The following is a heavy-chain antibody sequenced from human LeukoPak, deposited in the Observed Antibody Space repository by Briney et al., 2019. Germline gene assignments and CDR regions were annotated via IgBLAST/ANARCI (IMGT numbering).Heavy chain of an antibody. Sequence: GGALRLSCAAPGFPLSSKYMSWGPQAPGKGLEWGSVIYSGGSTYYADSVKGRFTISRDNSKNTLYLQMNSLRAEDTAVYYCARDGYKNYYYYGMDVWGQGTTVTVSS. J-gene: IGHJ6*02. CDR1: GFPLSSKY. D-gene: IGHD5-24*01. CDR2: IYSGGST. V-gene: IGHV3-53*01. CDR3: ARDGYKNYYYYGMDV.